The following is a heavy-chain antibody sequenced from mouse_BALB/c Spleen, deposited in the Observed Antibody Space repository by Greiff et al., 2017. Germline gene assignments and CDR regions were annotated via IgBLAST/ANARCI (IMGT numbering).Heavy chain of an antibody. CDR2: INPSTGYT. Sequence: QVQLKQSGAELAKPGASVKMSCKASGYTFTSYWMHWVKQRPGQGLEWIGYINPSTGYTEYNQKFKDKATLTADKSSSTAYMQLSSLTSEDSAVYYCARSYYYRYDGAWFAYWGQGTLVTVSA. J-gene: IGHJ3*01. V-gene: IGHV1-7*01. CDR1: GYTFTSYW. D-gene: IGHD2-14*01. CDR3: ARSYYYRYDGAWFAY.